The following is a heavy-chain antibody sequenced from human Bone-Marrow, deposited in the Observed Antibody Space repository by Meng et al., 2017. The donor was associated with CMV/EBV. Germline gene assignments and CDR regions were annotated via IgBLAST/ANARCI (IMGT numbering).Heavy chain of an antibody. D-gene: IGHD6-13*01. V-gene: IGHV3-21*01. CDR3: ARPIPGIAAAGSQNY. J-gene: IGHJ4*02. CDR1: GFTFSSYS. Sequence: GGSLRLSCAASGFTFSSYSMNWVRQAPGKGLEWVSSISSSSSYIYYADSVKGRFTISRDNAKNSLYLQMNSLRAEDTAVYYCARPIPGIAAAGSQNYWGQGTRVTVSS. CDR2: ISSSSSYI.